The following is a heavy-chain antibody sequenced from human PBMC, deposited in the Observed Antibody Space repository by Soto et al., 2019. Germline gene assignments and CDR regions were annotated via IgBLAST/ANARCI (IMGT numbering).Heavy chain of an antibody. V-gene: IGHV1-69*13. Sequence: GASVKVSCKASGYTFTSYGISWVRQAPGQGLEWMGGIIPIFGTANYAQKFQGRVTITADESTSTAYMELSSLRSEDTAVYYCARNGYYLFDYWGQGTLVTVSS. CDR3: ARNGYYLFDY. CDR2: IIPIFGTA. CDR1: GYTFTSYG. D-gene: IGHD3-3*01. J-gene: IGHJ4*02.